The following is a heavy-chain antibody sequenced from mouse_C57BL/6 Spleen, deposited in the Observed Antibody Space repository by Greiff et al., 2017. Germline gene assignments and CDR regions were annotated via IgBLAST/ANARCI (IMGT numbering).Heavy chain of an antibody. CDR1: GYTFTSYW. CDR2: IDPSDSYT. CDR3: ARSDYGSKRAYFDY. Sequence: QVQLQQPGAELVRPGTSVKLSCKASGYTFTSYWMHWVKQRPGQGLEWIGVIDPSDSYTNYNQKFKGKATLTVDTSSSTAYMQLSSLTSEDSAVYYCARSDYGSKRAYFDYWGQGTTLTVSS. J-gene: IGHJ2*01. V-gene: IGHV1-59*01. D-gene: IGHD1-1*01.